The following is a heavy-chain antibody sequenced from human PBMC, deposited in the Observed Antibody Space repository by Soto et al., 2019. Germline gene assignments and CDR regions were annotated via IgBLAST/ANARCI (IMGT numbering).Heavy chain of an antibody. V-gene: IGHV1-18*01. CDR2: ISAYNGNT. CDR1: GYTFTSYG. CDR3: ARDRFSDSSGYLTDYYYGMDV. J-gene: IGHJ6*02. D-gene: IGHD3-22*01. Sequence: ASVKVSCKASGYTFTSYGLSWVRQAPGQGLQWMGWISAYNGNTNYAQKLQGRVTMTTDTSTSTAYMELRSLRSDDTAVYYCARDRFSDSSGYLTDYYYGMDVWGQGTTVTVSS.